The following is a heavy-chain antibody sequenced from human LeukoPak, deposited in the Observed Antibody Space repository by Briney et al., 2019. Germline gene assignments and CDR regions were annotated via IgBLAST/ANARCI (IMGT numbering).Heavy chain of an antibody. CDR1: GGSITSNNHY. CDR2: TYYSGSA. J-gene: IGHJ4*02. V-gene: IGHV4-39*07. D-gene: IGHD1-26*01. Sequence: SETLSLTCTVSGGSITSNNHYWAWIRQPPGKGLEWIGSTYYSGSAYYNPSLKSRVTISVDRSKNQFSLKLSSVTAADTAVYYCARGWRGYSGSYFDYWGQGTLVTVSS. CDR3: ARGWRGYSGSYFDY.